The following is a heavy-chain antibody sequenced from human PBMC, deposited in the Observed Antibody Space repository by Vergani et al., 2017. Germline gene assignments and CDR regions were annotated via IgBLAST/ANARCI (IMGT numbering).Heavy chain of an antibody. J-gene: IGHJ5*02. V-gene: IGHV4-39*01. CDR3: AIHYRGEQLSDWFDP. CDR2: IYYSGST. CDR1: GGSISRSSYY. Sequence: QLQLQESGPGLVKPSETLSLTCTVPGGSISRSSYYWGWIRQPPGKGLEWIGSIYYSGSTNYNPSLKSRVTISVDTSKNQFSLKLSSVTAADTAVYYCAIHYRGEQLSDWFDPWGQGTLVTVSS. D-gene: IGHD6-6*01.